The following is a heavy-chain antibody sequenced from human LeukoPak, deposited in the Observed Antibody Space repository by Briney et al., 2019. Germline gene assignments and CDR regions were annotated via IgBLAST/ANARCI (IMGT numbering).Heavy chain of an antibody. CDR3: ARWTNFHAFDI. D-gene: IGHD1-1*01. CDR1: EFIVKYNY. CDR2: LYSAGST. V-gene: IGHV3-53*01. J-gene: IGHJ3*02. Sequence: PGGSLRLSCAASEFIVKYNYMTWVRQAPGKGLEWVSLLYSAGSTDYADSVEGRFTISRDDSKNTVYLQMNSLRAEDTAVYYCARWTNFHAFDIWGQGTLVTVSS.